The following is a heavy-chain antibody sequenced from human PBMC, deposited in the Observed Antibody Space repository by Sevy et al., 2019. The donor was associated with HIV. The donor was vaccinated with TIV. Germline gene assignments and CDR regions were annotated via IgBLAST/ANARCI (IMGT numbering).Heavy chain of an antibody. Sequence: ETLSLTCAVHDGSFSGYYWNWIRQLPGKGLEWVANIKQDGSEKYYVDSVKGRFTISRDNAKNSLYLQMNSLRAEDTAVYYCARDKGLRFGDSYYYYYGMDVWGQGTTVTVSS. CDR3: ARDKGLRFGDSYYYYYGMDV. CDR1: DGSFSGYY. J-gene: IGHJ6*02. D-gene: IGHD3-3*01. CDR2: IKQDGSEK. V-gene: IGHV3-7*01.